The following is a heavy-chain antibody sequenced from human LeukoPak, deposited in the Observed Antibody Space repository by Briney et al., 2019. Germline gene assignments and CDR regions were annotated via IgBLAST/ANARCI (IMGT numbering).Heavy chain of an antibody. J-gene: IGHJ5*02. CDR2: INHSGST. CDR1: GGSFSGYY. CDR3: ARLDGYCSGGSCSYIWFDP. Sequence: PSETLSLTCAVYGGSFSGYYWSWIRQPPGKGLEWIGEINHSGSTNYNPSLKSRVTISVDTSKNQFSLKLSSVTAADTAVYYCARLDGYCSGGSCSYIWFDPWGQGTLATVSS. D-gene: IGHD2-15*01. V-gene: IGHV4-34*01.